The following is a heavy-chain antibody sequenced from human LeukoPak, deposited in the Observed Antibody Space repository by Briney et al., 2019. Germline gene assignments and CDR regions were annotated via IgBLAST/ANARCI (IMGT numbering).Heavy chain of an antibody. CDR1: GYTFTGYY. V-gene: IGHV1-2*02. CDR2: INPNSGGT. Sequence: ASVKVSCKASGYTFTGYYMHWVRHAPGQGLEWMGSINPNSGGTNYAQKFQGRVTMTRDTSISTAYMDLSRLRSDDTAVDYCARDMERAATHDFDYWGQGTLVTVSS. CDR3: ARDMERAATHDFDY. D-gene: IGHD2-15*01. J-gene: IGHJ4*02.